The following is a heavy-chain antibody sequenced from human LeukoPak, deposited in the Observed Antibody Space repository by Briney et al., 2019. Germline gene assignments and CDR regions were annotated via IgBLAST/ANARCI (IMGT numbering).Heavy chain of an antibody. Sequence: TLSLTCAFYGESFNGYYWSWIRQPPGKGLEWLARIDWDDDKYYSTSLKTRLTISKDTSKNQVVLTMTNMDPVNTATYYCARTGIAALGAFDIWGQGTMVTVSS. J-gene: IGHJ3*02. CDR2: IDWDDDK. D-gene: IGHD6-25*01. CDR1: GESFNGYY. CDR3: ARTGIAALGAFDI. V-gene: IGHV2-70*11.